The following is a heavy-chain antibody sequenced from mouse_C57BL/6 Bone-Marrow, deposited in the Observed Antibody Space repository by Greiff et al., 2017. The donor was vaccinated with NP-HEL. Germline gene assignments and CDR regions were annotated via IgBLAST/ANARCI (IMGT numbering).Heavy chain of an antibody. J-gene: IGHJ1*03. Sequence: QVQLKQSGPGLVAPSQSLSITCTVSGFSLTSYGVDWVRQPPGKGLEWLGVIWGGGSTKYNSALMSRLSISKDNSKSQVFLKMNSLQTDDTAMYYCAKLGNYYGSRGNWYFDVWGTGTTVTVSS. V-gene: IGHV2-9*01. D-gene: IGHD1-1*01. CDR2: IWGGGST. CDR3: AKLGNYYGSRGNWYFDV. CDR1: GFSLTSYG.